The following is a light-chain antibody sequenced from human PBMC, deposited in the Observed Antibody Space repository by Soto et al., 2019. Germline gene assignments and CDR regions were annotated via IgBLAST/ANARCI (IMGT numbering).Light chain of an antibody. CDR1: QSVNSY. Sequence: EIVLTQSPATLSLSPGERATLSCRASQSVNSYLAWYQQKPGQAPRLLMYDASNRATGIPARFGGSGSGTDITLTISSLEPEDFAVYYCQQRSSWHRTFGQGTKVEIK. CDR3: QQRSSWHRT. J-gene: IGKJ1*01. CDR2: DAS. V-gene: IGKV3-11*01.